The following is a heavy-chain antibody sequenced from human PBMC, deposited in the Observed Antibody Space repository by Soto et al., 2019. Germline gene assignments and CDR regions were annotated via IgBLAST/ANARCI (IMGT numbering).Heavy chain of an antibody. V-gene: IGHV3-21*01. CDR2: ISSSSAYI. J-gene: IGHJ4*02. CDR3: ARGGREITRHLDY. CDR1: GFTFSSYS. D-gene: IGHD3-10*01. Sequence: EVQLVESGGDLVKPGGSLRLSCADSGFTFSSYSMNWVRQAPGKGLEWVSGISSSSAYIFYADSVKGRFTVSRDNAKNSLYLQMNSLSADDTAVYYCARGGREITRHLDYWGQGTLVTVSS.